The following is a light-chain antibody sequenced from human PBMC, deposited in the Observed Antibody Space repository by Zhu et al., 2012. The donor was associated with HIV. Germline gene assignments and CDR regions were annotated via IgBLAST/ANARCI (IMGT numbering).Light chain of an antibody. CDR1: QGISNH. Sequence: IGMTQSPSLLSASTGDRVTITCRASQGISNHLAWYHQKPGKAPKLLIYGASILQSGVPSRFSGSGSGTEFTLTISSLQPEDFATYFCQHLTLYPTFGGGSKVEIK. V-gene: IGKV1-9*01. CDR2: GAS. CDR3: QHLTLYPT. J-gene: IGKJ4*01.